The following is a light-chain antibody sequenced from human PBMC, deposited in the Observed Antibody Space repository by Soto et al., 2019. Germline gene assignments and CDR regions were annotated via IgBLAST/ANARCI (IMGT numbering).Light chain of an antibody. CDR3: QQYNSWPPIT. V-gene: IGKV3-15*01. CDR2: GAS. J-gene: IGKJ5*01. Sequence: IVMTQSQDTLSVSPEEGTTRSCRASQSVRTKLAWYQQKAGQAPRLLIYGASTRATGIPDRFSGSGSGTEFTLTISSLQSEDFAVYYCQQYNSWPPITFGQGTRLEIK. CDR1: QSVRTK.